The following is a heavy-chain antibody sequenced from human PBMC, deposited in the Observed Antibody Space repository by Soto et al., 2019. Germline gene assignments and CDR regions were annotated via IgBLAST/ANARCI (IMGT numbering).Heavy chain of an antibody. J-gene: IGHJ6*02. D-gene: IGHD1-7*01. V-gene: IGHV2-5*02. CDR3: AGWNYESGVDV. CDR1: GFSLNTNGMG. CDR2: IYWDEDK. Sequence: QITLKESGPTLVRPTQTLTLTCSFSGFSLNTNGMGVGWIRQPPGKALEWLAFIYWDEDKRYSPSLKTRLTVTTDTSKNEVVLTLTNLDPWDTGTYYCAGWNYESGVDVWGQGTTVTVSS.